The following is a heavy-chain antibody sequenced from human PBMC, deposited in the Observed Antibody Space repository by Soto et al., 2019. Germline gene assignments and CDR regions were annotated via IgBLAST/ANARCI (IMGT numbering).Heavy chain of an antibody. CDR1: GYTFTSYY. D-gene: IGHD3-16*01. Sequence: GASVKVSCKASGYTFTSYYMHWVRQAPGQGLEWMGIINPSGGSTSYAQKFQGRVTMTRDTSTSTVYMELSSLRSEDTAVYYCARDYGRDVMITVGGPFEAFDIWGQGTMLTVSS. V-gene: IGHV1-46*01. CDR3: ARDYGRDVMITVGGPFEAFDI. J-gene: IGHJ3*02. CDR2: INPSGGST.